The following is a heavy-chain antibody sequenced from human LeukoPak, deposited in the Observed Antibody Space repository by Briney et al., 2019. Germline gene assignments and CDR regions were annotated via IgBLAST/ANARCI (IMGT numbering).Heavy chain of an antibody. V-gene: IGHV3-48*03. Sequence: QSGGSLRLSCAASGFTFNSYEMNWVRQAPGKGLEWVSYISSSGSTIYYADSVKGRFTISRDNAKNSLYLQMNSLRAEDTAVYYCARTLIPRGAATMLDYWGQGTLVTISS. CDR3: ARTLIPRGAATMLDY. CDR2: ISSSGSTI. CDR1: GFTFNSYE. J-gene: IGHJ4*02. D-gene: IGHD5-12*01.